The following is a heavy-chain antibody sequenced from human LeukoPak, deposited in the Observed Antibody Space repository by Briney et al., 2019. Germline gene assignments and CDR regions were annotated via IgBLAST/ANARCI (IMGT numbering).Heavy chain of an antibody. CDR3: ARRTPALWFGED. CDR1: GGSISSSSYY. J-gene: IGHJ4*02. V-gene: IGHV4-39*01. D-gene: IGHD3-10*01. Sequence: PSETLSLTCTVSGGSISSSSYYWGWIRQPPGKGLEWIGSMYYSGSTYYNPSLKSRVTISVDTSKNQFSLKLSSVTDADTAVYYCARRTPALWFGEDWGQGTLVTVSS. CDR2: MYYSGST.